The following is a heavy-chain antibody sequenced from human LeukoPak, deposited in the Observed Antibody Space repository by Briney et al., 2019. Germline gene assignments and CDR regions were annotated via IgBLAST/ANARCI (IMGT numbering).Heavy chain of an antibody. J-gene: IGHJ6*02. V-gene: IGHV1-24*01. CDR3: ATAGNPIAAAGRYYYYGMDV. CDR1: GYTLTELS. D-gene: IGHD6-13*01. Sequence: ASVKVSCKVSGYTLTELSMHWVRQAPGKGLEWMGGFDPEDGETIYAQKFQGRVTMTEDTSTDTAYMELSSLRSGDTAVYYCATAGNPIAAAGRYYYYGMDVWGQGTTVTVSS. CDR2: FDPEDGET.